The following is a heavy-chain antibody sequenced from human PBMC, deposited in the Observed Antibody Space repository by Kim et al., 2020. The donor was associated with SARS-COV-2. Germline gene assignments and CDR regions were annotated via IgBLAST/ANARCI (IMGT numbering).Heavy chain of an antibody. CDR1: GFTFSASA. J-gene: IGHJ4*02. CDR2: IRSKPNNYAT. Sequence: LSPTCAASGFTFSASAMHWVRQASGKGLEWVGRIRSKPNNYATSYAASVTGRFTISRDDSTNTVYLQMDSLKTDDTAVYFCSRHSGKHGDRGFDNWGQGTLVTVSS. D-gene: IGHD4-17*01. V-gene: IGHV3-73*01. CDR3: SRHSGKHGDRGFDN.